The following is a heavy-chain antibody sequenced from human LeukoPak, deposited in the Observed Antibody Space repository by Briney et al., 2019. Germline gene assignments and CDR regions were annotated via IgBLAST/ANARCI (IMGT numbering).Heavy chain of an antibody. V-gene: IGHV1-46*01. Sequence: ASVKVSCKASGYTFTSYYMHWVRQAPGQGLEWMGIINPSGGSTSYAQKFQGRVTMTRDTSTSTVYMELSSLRAEDTAVYYCASSYGDYDNWFDPWGQGTLVTVSS. D-gene: IGHD4-17*01. CDR1: GYTFTSYY. J-gene: IGHJ5*02. CDR3: ASSYGDYDNWFDP. CDR2: INPSGGST.